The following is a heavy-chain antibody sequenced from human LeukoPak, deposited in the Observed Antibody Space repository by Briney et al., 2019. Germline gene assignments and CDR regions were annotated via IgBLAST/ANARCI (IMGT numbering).Heavy chain of an antibody. V-gene: IGHV1-69*04. CDR1: GGTFSSYA. J-gene: IGHJ5*02. D-gene: IGHD3-3*01. CDR3: ARVLDYDFWSGTHHWFDP. CDR2: IIPILGIA. Sequence: SVKVSCKASGGTFSSYAISWVRQAPGQGLEGMGRIIPILGIANYAQKFQGRVTITADKSSRTAYMELSSLRSEDTAVYYCARVLDYDFWSGTHHWFDPWGQGTLVTVSS.